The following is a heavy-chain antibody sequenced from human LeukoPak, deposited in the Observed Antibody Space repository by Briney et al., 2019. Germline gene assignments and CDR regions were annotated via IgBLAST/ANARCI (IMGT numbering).Heavy chain of an antibody. Sequence: GGSLRLSCAASGFTFSNYNINWVRQAPGKGLEWVSSISSSSAYIYYADSVKGRFTISRDNAKNSLYLQMNSLRAEDTAVYYCARSMFRGVVYFDYWGQGTLVTVSS. J-gene: IGHJ4*02. CDR1: GFTFSNYN. D-gene: IGHD3-10*01. V-gene: IGHV3-21*01. CDR3: ARSMFRGVVYFDY. CDR2: ISSSSAYI.